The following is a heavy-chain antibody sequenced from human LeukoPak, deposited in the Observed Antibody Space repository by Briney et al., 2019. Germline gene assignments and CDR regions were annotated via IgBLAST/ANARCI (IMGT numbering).Heavy chain of an antibody. CDR1: GYTFTGYY. CDR2: INPNSGGT. Sequence: ASVKVSCKASGYTFTGYYMHWVRQAPGQGLEWMGWINPNSGGTNYAQKFQGRVTMIRDTSISTAYMELSRLRSDDTAVYYCARGPRGSYYYYYMDVWGKGTTVTVSS. CDR3: ARGPRGSYYYYYMDV. D-gene: IGHD3-16*01. V-gene: IGHV1-2*02. J-gene: IGHJ6*03.